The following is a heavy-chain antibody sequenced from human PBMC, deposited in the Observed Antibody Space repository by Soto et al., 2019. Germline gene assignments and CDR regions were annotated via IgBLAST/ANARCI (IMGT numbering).Heavy chain of an antibody. J-gene: IGHJ4*02. D-gene: IGHD5-18*01. Sequence: VASVKVSCKASGGTFSSYAISWVRQAPGQGLEWMGGIIPIFGTANYAQKFQGRVTITADESTSTAYMELSSLRSEDTAVYYCARDRPGYSYGIAFDYWGQGTLVTVSS. CDR3: ARDRPGYSYGIAFDY. V-gene: IGHV1-69*13. CDR1: GGTFSSYA. CDR2: IIPIFGTA.